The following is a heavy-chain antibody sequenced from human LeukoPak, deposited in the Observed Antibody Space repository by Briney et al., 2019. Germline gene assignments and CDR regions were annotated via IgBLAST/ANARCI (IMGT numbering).Heavy chain of an antibody. CDR1: GYTFTSYY. CDR2: INPSGGST. Sequence: GASVKVSCKASGYTFTSYYMHWVRQAPGQGLEWMGIINPSGGSTSYAQKFQGRVTITADESTSTAYMELSSLRSEDTAVYYCARGVAVLGAYYFDYWGQGTLVTVSS. V-gene: IGHV1-46*01. J-gene: IGHJ4*02. D-gene: IGHD6-19*01. CDR3: ARGVAVLGAYYFDY.